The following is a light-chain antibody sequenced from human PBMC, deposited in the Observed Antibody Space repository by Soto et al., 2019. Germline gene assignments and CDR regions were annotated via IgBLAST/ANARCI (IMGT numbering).Light chain of an antibody. CDR3: QQRHSYPIT. CDR1: QGISSY. CDR2: TAS. J-gene: IGKJ5*01. Sequence: DIQLTQSPSFLSASVGDRVTVTCRASQGISSYLAWYQQKPGKAPKLLIHTASTLQSGVPSRFSGSGSGTEFTLTISSLQPEDFALYYCQQRHSYPITFGQGTRLEIK. V-gene: IGKV1-9*01.